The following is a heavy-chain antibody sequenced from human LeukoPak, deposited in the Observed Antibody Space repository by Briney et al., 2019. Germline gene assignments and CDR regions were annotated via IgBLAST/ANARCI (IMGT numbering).Heavy chain of an antibody. CDR2: IYYSGST. CDR3: SAAGSPLDFDY. J-gene: IGHJ4*02. CDR1: GGSISSYY. Sequence: SETLSLTCTVSGGSISSYYWSWIRQPPGKGLEWIGYIYYSGSTNYNPSPKSRVTISVGTSKNQFSLKLSSVTAADTAVYYCSAAGSPLDFDYWGQGTLVTVSS. D-gene: IGHD6-13*01. V-gene: IGHV4-59*08.